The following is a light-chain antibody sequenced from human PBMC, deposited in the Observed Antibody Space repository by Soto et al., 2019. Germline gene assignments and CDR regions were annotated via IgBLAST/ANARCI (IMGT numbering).Light chain of an antibody. CDR3: TSYTADTTYV. Sequence: QSALTQPASVSGSPGQSITISCTGTSSDVSDYRYVSWYQQHPGKTPKLIIYEVNNRPSGVSNRFSASKSGNTASLSISGLQAEDEADYYCTSYTADTTYVFGTGTKLTVL. J-gene: IGLJ1*01. CDR2: EVN. V-gene: IGLV2-14*01. CDR1: SSDVSDYRY.